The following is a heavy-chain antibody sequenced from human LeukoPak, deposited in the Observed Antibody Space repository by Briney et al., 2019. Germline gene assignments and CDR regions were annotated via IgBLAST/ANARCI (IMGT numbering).Heavy chain of an antibody. J-gene: IGHJ4*02. Sequence: GGSLRLSCAASGFTFSSFGMRWVRQAPGKGLEWVSAISGSGGTTYCADSVKGRFTISRDSSKNTLFLQMNRLRPEDAAVYYCAKAPVTTCRGAYCYPFDYWGQGTLVTVSS. CDR3: AKAPVTTCRGAYCYPFDY. D-gene: IGHD2-21*01. CDR1: GFTFSSFG. CDR2: ISGSGGTT. V-gene: IGHV3-23*01.